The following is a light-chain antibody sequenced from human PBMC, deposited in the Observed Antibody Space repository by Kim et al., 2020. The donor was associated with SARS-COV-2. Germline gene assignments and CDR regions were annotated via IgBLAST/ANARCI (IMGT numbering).Light chain of an antibody. CDR3: SSYTSSSTLV. J-gene: IGLJ1*01. CDR1: SSDVGGYNY. Sequence: GESITIACTGTSSDVGGYNYVSWYQQHPGKAPKLMIYDVSNRPSGVSNRFSGSKSGNTASLTISGLQAEDEADYYCSSYTSSSTLVFGTGTKVPVL. V-gene: IGLV2-14*03. CDR2: DVS.